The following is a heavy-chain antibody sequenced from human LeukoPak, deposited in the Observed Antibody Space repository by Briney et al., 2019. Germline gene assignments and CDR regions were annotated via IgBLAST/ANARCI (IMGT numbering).Heavy chain of an antibody. CDR2: IYSGGST. Sequence: PGGSLRLSCSASGFTFSSYAMHWVRQAPGKGLEWVSLIYSGGSTYYADSVKGRFTISRDNSKNTLYLQTNSLRAEDTAVYYCATVSYSSSWYYFDYWGQGTLVTVSS. CDR1: GFTFSSYA. V-gene: IGHV3-66*01. D-gene: IGHD6-13*01. CDR3: ATVSYSSSWYYFDY. J-gene: IGHJ4*02.